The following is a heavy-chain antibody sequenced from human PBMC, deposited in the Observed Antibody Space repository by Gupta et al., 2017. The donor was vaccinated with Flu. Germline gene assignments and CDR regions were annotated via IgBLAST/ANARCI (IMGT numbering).Heavy chain of an antibody. CDR1: GYSISSGYY. Sequence: QVQLQESGPGLVKPSETLSLTCAVSGYSISSGYYWGWIRQPPGKGLEWIGSIYHSGSTYYNPSLKSRVTISVDTSKNQFSLKLSSVTAADTAVYYCARDRSRYDFWSGTQREFDYWGQGTLVTVSS. V-gene: IGHV4-38-2*02. CDR3: ARDRSRYDFWSGTQREFDY. J-gene: IGHJ4*02. CDR2: IYHSGST. D-gene: IGHD3-3*01.